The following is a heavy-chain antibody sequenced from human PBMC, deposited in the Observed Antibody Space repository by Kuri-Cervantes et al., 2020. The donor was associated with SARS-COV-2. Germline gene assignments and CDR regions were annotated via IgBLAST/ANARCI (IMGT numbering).Heavy chain of an antibody. CDR2: INSDGSST. Sequence: GESLKISCVASGFTFSSYWMHWVRQAPGKGLVWVSRINSDGSSTSYADSVKGRFTISRDSAKNTLYLQMNSLRAEDTAVYYCARAIQIDYWGQGTLVTVSS. D-gene: IGHD3-3*01. CDR3: ARAIQIDY. J-gene: IGHJ4*02. CDR1: GFTFSSYW. V-gene: IGHV3-74*01.